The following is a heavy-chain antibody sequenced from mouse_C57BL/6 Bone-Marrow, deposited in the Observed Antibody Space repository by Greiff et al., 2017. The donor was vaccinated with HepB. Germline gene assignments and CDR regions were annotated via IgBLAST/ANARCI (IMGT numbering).Heavy chain of an antibody. CDR3: AREVWVYAMDY. J-gene: IGHJ4*01. Sequence: QVQLQQSGAELARPGASVKLSCKASGYTFTSYGISWVKQRTGQGLEWIGEIYPRSGNTYYNEKFKGKATLTADKSSSTAYMALRSLTSEDSAVYFCAREVWVYAMDYWGQGTSVTVSS. CDR1: GYTFTSYG. CDR2: IYPRSGNT. D-gene: IGHD4-1*01. V-gene: IGHV1-81*01.